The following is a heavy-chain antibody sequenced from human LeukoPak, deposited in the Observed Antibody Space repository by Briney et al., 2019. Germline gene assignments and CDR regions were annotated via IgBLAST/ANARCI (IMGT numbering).Heavy chain of an antibody. CDR1: GYTFTSYG. J-gene: IGHJ5*02. CDR2: ISAYNGNT. Sequence: ASVKVSCKASGYTFTSYGISWVRQAPGQGLEWMGWISAYNGNTNYAQKLQGRVTMTTDTSTSTAYMELRSLRSDDTAVYYCAGDRRVVQAATLTWFDPWGQGTLVTVS. CDR3: AGDRRVVQAATLTWFDP. V-gene: IGHV1-18*04. D-gene: IGHD2-2*01.